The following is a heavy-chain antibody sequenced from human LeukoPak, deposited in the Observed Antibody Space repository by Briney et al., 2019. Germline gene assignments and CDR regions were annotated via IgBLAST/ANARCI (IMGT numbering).Heavy chain of an antibody. CDR1: GGSISGYY. J-gene: IGHJ5*02. CDR2: KYYSGST. CDR3: ARGVETMVRGVIINYRFDP. D-gene: IGHD3-10*01. V-gene: IGHV4-59*01. Sequence: SETLSLTCSVSGGSISGYYWTWIRQPPGKELEWIGYKYYSGSTNYNPSLKSRVTISVDTSKNQFSLKLSSVTAADTAVYYCARGVETMVRGVIINYRFDPWGQGTLVTVSS.